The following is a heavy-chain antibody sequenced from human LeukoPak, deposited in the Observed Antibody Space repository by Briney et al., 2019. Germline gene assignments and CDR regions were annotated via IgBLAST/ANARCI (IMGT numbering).Heavy chain of an antibody. CDR3: AKESGKFDY. Sequence: PGGSLRLSCVASGLNFDDSAMHWVRQAPGKGLEWVSLISADGGSTFSADSAKGRFSISRDNSENSLYLQMNSLRSEDTAMYYCAKESGKFDYWGQGTLVAVSS. CDR1: GLNFDDSA. J-gene: IGHJ4*02. CDR2: ISADGGST. V-gene: IGHV3-43*02.